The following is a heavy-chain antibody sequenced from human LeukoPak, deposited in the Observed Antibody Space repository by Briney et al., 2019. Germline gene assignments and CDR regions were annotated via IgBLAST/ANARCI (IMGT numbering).Heavy chain of an antibody. V-gene: IGHV4-34*01. Sequence: SETLSLTCAVYGGPFSGYYWSWIRQPPGKGLEWIGEINHSGSTNYNPSLKSRVTISVDTSKNQFSLKLSSVTAADTAVYYCAREDGSGSLHWGQGTLVTVSS. D-gene: IGHD3-10*01. CDR3: AREDGSGSLH. J-gene: IGHJ4*02. CDR2: INHSGST. CDR1: GGPFSGYY.